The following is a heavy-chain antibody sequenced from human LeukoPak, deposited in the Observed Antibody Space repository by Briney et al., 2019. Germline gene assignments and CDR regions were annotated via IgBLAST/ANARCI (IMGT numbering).Heavy chain of an antibody. CDR3: ARDRSSSWLVFDY. V-gene: IGHV1-2*02. Sequence: ASVKVSCKASGYTFTGYYMHWVRQAPGQGLEWMGWINPNSGGTDYAQKFQGRVTMTRDTSISTAYMELSRLRSDDTAVYYCARDRSSSWLVFDYWGQGTLVTVSS. J-gene: IGHJ4*02. CDR1: GYTFTGYY. D-gene: IGHD6-13*01. CDR2: INPNSGGT.